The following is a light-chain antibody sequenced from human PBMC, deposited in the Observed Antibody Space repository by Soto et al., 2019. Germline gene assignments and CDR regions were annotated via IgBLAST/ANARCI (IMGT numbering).Light chain of an antibody. V-gene: IGKV1-39*01. Sequence: DIQMTQSPSTLSASIGDRVTITCRASQSISGSLNWYQQKPGKAPKLLIYGASTLQSGVPSRFSGGGSGTDFTLTISRLEPEDFAVYYCQHFVNSLTWTFGQGTKVDI. CDR1: QSISGS. CDR3: QHFVNSLTWT. J-gene: IGKJ1*01. CDR2: GAS.